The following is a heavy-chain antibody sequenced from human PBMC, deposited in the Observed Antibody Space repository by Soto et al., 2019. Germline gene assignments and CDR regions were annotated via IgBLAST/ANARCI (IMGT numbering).Heavy chain of an antibody. J-gene: IGHJ5*02. Sequence: QVQLVQSGAEVKKPGASVKVSCKASGYTFTSYGISWVRQAPGQGLEWMGWISAYNGNTNYAQKLQGRVTMTTDTSTSTAYMELRSLRSDDTAVYYCARDVEGYSSSWYFPWPQENWFDPWGQGTLVTVSS. V-gene: IGHV1-18*01. CDR2: ISAYNGNT. D-gene: IGHD6-13*01. CDR3: ARDVEGYSSSWYFPWPQENWFDP. CDR1: GYTFTSYG.